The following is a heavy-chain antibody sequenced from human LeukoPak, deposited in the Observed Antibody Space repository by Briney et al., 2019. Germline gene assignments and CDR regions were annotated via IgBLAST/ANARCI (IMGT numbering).Heavy chain of an antibody. J-gene: IGHJ5*02. Sequence: GGSLRLSCAASGFTFSSYWMSWVRQAPGKGLEWVANIKQDGSEKYYVDSVKGRFTISRDNAKNSLYLQMNSLRADDTAVYYCVLNTWGRTNPSHWGLAPSGQGTLVTVSS. D-gene: IGHD1-1*01. V-gene: IGHV3-7*01. CDR2: IKQDGSEK. CDR3: VLNTWGRTNPSHWGLAP. CDR1: GFTFSSYW.